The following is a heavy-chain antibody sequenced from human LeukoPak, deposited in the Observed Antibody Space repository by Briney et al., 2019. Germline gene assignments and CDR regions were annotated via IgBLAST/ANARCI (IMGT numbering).Heavy chain of an antibody. V-gene: IGHV5-51*01. J-gene: IGHJ3*02. CDR3: ARPLDYYDSSGYNAFDI. CDR1: GYSFTSYW. Sequence: GESLKISCKGSGYSFTSYWIGWVRQMPGKGLEWMGIIYPGDSDTRYSPSFQGQVTISTDKSIRTAYLQWSSLKASDTAMYYCARPLDYYDSSGYNAFDIWGQGTMVTVSS. CDR2: IYPGDSDT. D-gene: IGHD3-22*01.